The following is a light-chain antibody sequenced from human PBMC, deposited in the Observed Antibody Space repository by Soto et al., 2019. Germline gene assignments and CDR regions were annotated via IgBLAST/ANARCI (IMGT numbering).Light chain of an antibody. Sequence: EIVLTQSPVTLSSSPGERATLSCRASQSVSNYLAWYQQKPGQAPRLLIYDASNRATGIPARFSGSGSGTDFTLTINSLEPEDFAVYYCQQRSNWPRTFGQGTKVEIK. CDR1: QSVSNY. V-gene: IGKV3-11*01. J-gene: IGKJ1*01. CDR3: QQRSNWPRT. CDR2: DAS.